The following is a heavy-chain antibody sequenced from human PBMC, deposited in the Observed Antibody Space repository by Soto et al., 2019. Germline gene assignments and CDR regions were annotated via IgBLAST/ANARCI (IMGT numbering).Heavy chain of an antibody. J-gene: IGHJ4*02. Sequence: PGGSLRLSCAASDFTFTSAWMNWLRQAPGKGLEWVGRIKSRADGGETHYATPVRGRFTVSRDDSKSKLYLQINSLTTEVTAVYYCATMDLRQYYFAYWGQGTLVTVSS. CDR3: ATMDLRQYYFAY. CDR1: DFTFTSAW. V-gene: IGHV3-15*07. CDR2: IKSRADGGET. D-gene: IGHD3-10*01.